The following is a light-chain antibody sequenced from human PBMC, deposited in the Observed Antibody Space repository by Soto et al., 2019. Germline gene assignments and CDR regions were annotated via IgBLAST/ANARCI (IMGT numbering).Light chain of an antibody. CDR3: AAWDDSLNGWV. CDR2: TNN. Sequence: QSVLTQPPSASGTPGQRVTISCSGSSSNIGSNTVNWYQQVPGTAPKLRIYTNNQRPSGVPDRFSGSKSGTSASLAISGLQSEDEADYYCAAWDDSLNGWVFGGGTKLTVL. V-gene: IGLV1-44*01. J-gene: IGLJ3*02. CDR1: SSNIGSNT.